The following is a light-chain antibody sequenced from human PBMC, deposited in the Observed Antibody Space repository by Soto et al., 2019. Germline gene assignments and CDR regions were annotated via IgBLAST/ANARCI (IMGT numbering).Light chain of an antibody. Sequence: EIVLTQSPGTLSVSPGDRVTLSCRASQSISINLAWYQHKPGQAPRLLIHGASTRATGIPARFSGSGSGTEFTLTINSLQSEDFAVYYCQQYNNWPRTFGQGTKVDIK. CDR2: GAS. V-gene: IGKV3-15*01. J-gene: IGKJ1*01. CDR3: QQYNNWPRT. CDR1: QSISIN.